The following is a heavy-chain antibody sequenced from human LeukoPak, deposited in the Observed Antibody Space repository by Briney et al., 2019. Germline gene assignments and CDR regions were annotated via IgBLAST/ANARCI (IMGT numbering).Heavy chain of an antibody. CDR1: GFTFSSYS. J-gene: IGHJ4*02. CDR2: ISSSSSYI. Sequence: PGGSLRLSCAASGFTFSSYSMNWVRQAPGKGLEWVSSISSSSSYIYYADSVKGRFTISRDNAKNSLYLQMNSLRAEDTAVYYCARDLYQVGKAGDELDYWGQGTLVTVSS. D-gene: IGHD2-21*02. CDR3: ARDLYQVGKAGDELDY. V-gene: IGHV3-21*01.